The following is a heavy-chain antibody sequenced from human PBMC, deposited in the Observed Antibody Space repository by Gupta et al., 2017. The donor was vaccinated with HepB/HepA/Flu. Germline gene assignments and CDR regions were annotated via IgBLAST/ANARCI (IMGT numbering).Heavy chain of an antibody. CDR2: IYHSGST. V-gene: IGHV4-4*02. CDR3: ARDKGYGGNSRFDY. D-gene: IGHD4-23*01. J-gene: IGHJ4*02. CDR1: GGSISSSNW. Sequence: QVQLQESGPGLVKPSRTLSLTCAVSGGSISSSNWWGWVRQPPGKGLEWIGEIYHSGSTNYNPSLKSRVTISVDKSKNQFSLKLSSVTAADTAVYYCARDKGYGGNSRFDYWGQGTLVTVSS.